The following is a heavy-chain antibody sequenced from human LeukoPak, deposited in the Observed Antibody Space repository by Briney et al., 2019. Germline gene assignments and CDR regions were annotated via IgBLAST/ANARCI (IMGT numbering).Heavy chain of an antibody. V-gene: IGHV3-23*01. CDR1: GFTFSNYA. D-gene: IGHD2-15*01. J-gene: IGHJ4*02. Sequence: PGGSLRLSCAASGFTFSNYAMSWVRQAPGKGLEWVSGISGSGGSTYYADSVKGRFTISRDNSKKMLYLQMNSLRAEDTAIYYCARSGGTFDYWGQGTLVTVSS. CDR2: ISGSGGST. CDR3: ARSGGTFDY.